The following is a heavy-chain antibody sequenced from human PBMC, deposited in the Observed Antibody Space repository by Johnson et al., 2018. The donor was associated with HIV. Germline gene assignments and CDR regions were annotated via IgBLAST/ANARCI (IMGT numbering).Heavy chain of an antibody. D-gene: IGHD2-8*02. J-gene: IGHJ3*02. V-gene: IGHV3-9*01. CDR2: INWNGGST. CDR3: ARGGDIVLVVYAMGHDAFDI. Sequence: QLVESGGGLVQPGRSLKLSCAASGFTFDDYAMHWVRQTPGKGLEWVSGINWNGGSTGYADSVKGRFTISRANAKNSLYLQMNSLRAEDKALYYCARGGDIVLVVYAMGHDAFDIWGQGTMVTVSS. CDR1: GFTFDDYA.